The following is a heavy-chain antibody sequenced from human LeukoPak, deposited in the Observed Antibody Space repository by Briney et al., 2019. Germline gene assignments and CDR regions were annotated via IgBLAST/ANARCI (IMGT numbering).Heavy chain of an antibody. V-gene: IGHV3-30*04. CDR1: GFTFSSYA. D-gene: IGHD1-26*01. Sequence: PGGSLRLSCAASGFTFSSYAMHWVRQAPGKGLEWVAVISYDGSNKYYADSVKGRFTISRDNTHNSLSLRMNSLGAEDTAVYYCVREAAATLFDYWGQGTLVTVSS. J-gene: IGHJ4*02. CDR3: VREAAATLFDY. CDR2: ISYDGSNK.